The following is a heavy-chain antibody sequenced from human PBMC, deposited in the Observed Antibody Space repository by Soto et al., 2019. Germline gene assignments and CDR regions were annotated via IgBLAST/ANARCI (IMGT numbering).Heavy chain of an antibody. CDR3: ARDRSGFWSGYLDY. V-gene: IGHV1-18*01. CDR2: ISAYNGNT. D-gene: IGHD3-3*01. Sequence: ASVKVSCKASGGTFSSYGISWVRQAPGQGLEWMGWISAYNGNTNYAQKLQGRVTMTTDTSTSTAYMELRSLRSDDTAVYYCARDRSGFWSGYLDYWGQGTLVTVSS. CDR1: GGTFSSYG. J-gene: IGHJ4*02.